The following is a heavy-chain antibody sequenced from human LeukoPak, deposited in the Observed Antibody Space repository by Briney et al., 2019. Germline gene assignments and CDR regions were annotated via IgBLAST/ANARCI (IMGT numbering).Heavy chain of an antibody. CDR3: ARAKSRYFDDY. V-gene: IGHV3-48*01. J-gene: IGHJ4*02. CDR1: GFTFSSYS. CDR2: ISSSSSTI. Sequence: GGSLRLSCAASGFTFSSYSMNWVRQAPGKGLEWVSYISSSSSTIYYADSVKGRFTISRDKDKNSLYLQMNSLRAEDTAVYYCARAKSRYFDDYWGQGTLVTVSS. D-gene: IGHD3-9*01.